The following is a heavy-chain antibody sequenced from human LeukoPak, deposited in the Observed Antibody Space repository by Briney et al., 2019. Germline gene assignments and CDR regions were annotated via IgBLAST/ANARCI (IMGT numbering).Heavy chain of an antibody. CDR3: ARTNSKKAYYYYYMDV. CDR1: GGSFSGYY. D-gene: IGHD4-11*01. J-gene: IGHJ6*03. V-gene: IGHV4-34*01. CDR2: INHSGST. Sequence: KPSETPSLTCAVHGGSFSGYYWSWIRQPPGKGLEWIGEINHSGSTNYNPSLKSRVTISVDTSKNQFSLKLSSVTAADTAVYYCARTNSKKAYYYYYMDVWGKGTTVTVSS.